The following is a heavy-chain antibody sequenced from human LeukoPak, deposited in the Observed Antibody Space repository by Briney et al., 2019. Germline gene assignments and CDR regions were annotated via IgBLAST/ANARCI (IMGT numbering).Heavy chain of an antibody. CDR2: ISSSSSYI. V-gene: IGHV3-21*01. CDR1: GFTFSSYS. Sequence: GGSLRLSCAASGFTFSSYSMNWVRQAPGKGLEWVSSISSSSSYIYYADSVKGRFTISRDNAKNSLYLQMNSLRAEDTAVYYCARGQSSYYDFWSGYYCFDYWGQGTLVTVSS. J-gene: IGHJ4*02. CDR3: ARGQSSYYDFWSGYYCFDY. D-gene: IGHD3-3*01.